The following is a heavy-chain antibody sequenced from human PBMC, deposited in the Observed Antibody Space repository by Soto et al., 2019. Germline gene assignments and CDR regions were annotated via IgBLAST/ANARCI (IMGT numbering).Heavy chain of an antibody. J-gene: IGHJ4*02. V-gene: IGHV3-23*01. CDR2: ISGGGDST. Sequence: EVQLLESGGGLGQPGRSLRLSCAASGFTFSSYAMSWVRQAPGKGLEWVSAISGGGDSTYYADSVKGRFTISRDNSKNKLYLQMTSLRADDTAVYYWAKDFTRAYFDYWGQGTLVTVSS. CDR1: GFTFSSYA. CDR3: AKDFTRAYFDY.